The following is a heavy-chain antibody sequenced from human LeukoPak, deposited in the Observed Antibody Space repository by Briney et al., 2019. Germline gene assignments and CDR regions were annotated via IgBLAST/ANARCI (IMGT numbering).Heavy chain of an antibody. Sequence: SETLSLTCTVSGYSISSGYYWGWIRQPPGKGLEWIGSIYHSGSTYYNPSLKSRVTISVDTSKNQFSLKLSSVTAADTAVYYCARGYSGYDLNWFDPWGQGTLVTVSS. CDR2: IYHSGST. V-gene: IGHV4-38-2*02. J-gene: IGHJ5*02. D-gene: IGHD5-12*01. CDR3: ARGYSGYDLNWFDP. CDR1: GYSISSGYY.